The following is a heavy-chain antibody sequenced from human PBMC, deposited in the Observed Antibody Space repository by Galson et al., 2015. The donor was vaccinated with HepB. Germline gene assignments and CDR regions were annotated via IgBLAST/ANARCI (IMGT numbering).Heavy chain of an antibody. V-gene: IGHV3-15*01. J-gene: IGHJ4*02. CDR3: TTESEDPGYDYGDYLDY. Sequence: SLRLSCAASGFTFSNAWMSWVRQAPGKGLEWVGRIKSKTDGGTTDYAAPVKGRFTISRDDSKNTLYLQMNSLKTEDTAVYYCTTESEDPGYDYGDYLDYWGQGTLVTVSS. CDR1: GFTFSNAW. CDR2: IKSKTDGGTT. D-gene: IGHD4-17*01.